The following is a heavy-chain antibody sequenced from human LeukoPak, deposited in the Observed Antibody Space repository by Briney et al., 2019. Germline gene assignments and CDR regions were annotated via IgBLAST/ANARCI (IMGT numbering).Heavy chain of an antibody. CDR1: GGSFSSYY. Sequence: SETLSLTCAVYGGSFSSYYWSWIRQPPGKGLEWIGYIYYSGSTNYNPSLKSRVTISVDTSKNQFSLKLSSVTAADTAVYYCARRAYYDSSGYPFYYYYGMDVWGQGTTVTVSS. CDR3: ARRAYYDSSGYPFYYYYGMDV. J-gene: IGHJ6*02. CDR2: IYYSGST. V-gene: IGHV4-59*08. D-gene: IGHD3-22*01.